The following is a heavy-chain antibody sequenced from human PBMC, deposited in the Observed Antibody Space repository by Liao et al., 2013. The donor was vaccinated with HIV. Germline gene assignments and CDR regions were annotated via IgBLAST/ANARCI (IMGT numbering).Heavy chain of an antibody. CDR1: GGSISSGGYS. V-gene: IGHV4-30-2*01. CDR3: AREDRLGWLNWFDP. CDR2: IYHSGST. J-gene: IGHJ5*02. Sequence: QLQLQESGSGLVKPSQTLSLTCAVSGGSISSGGYSWSWIRQPPGKGLEWIGYIYHSGSTYYNPSLKSRVTISVDTSKNQFSLKLSSVTAADTAVYYCAREDRLGWLNWFDPWGQGTQVIVSS. D-gene: IGHD4-23*01.